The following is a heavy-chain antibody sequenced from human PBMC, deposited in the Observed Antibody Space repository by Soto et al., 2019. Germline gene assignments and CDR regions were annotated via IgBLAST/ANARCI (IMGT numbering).Heavy chain of an antibody. CDR2: IFYTGST. CDR3: ATSLVTSRTRVDY. Sequence: QVQLQESGPGLVKPSQTLSLTCTVSGGSIYTGGFYWSWIRQLPGKGLEWLGYIFYTGSTQYTPSLKNRLTISTDTSDNQFSLRLTSVTAADTAVYYCATSLVTSRTRVDYWGQGTLVTVSS. CDR1: GGSIYTGGFY. V-gene: IGHV4-31*03. J-gene: IGHJ4*02. D-gene: IGHD1-26*01.